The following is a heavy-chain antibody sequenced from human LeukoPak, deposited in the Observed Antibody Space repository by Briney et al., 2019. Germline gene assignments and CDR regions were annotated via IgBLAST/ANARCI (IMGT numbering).Heavy chain of an antibody. Sequence: PSETLSLTCTVSGGSISSYYWSWVRQPPGKGLEWVGYIYYSGSTNYNPSLKSRVTISVDTSKNQFSLKLSSVTAADTAVYYCARSGMTMVRGVISNWFDPWGQGTLVTVSS. D-gene: IGHD3-10*01. J-gene: IGHJ5*02. CDR1: GGSISSYY. CDR3: ARSGMTMVRGVISNWFDP. CDR2: IYYSGST. V-gene: IGHV4-59*01.